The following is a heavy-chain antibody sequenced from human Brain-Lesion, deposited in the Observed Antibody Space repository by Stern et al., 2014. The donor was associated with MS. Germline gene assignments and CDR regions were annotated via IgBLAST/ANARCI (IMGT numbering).Heavy chain of an antibody. J-gene: IGHJ5*02. Sequence: VQLVESGPEVKKPGSSGQVSCKASGGTFGTYPITWLRQAPGKGLEWMGRIIPIFGSPNYAQKFQGRVTITADRSTTTVYMKLSSLKSDDAAVYYCAKDGPALVTNWFDPWGRGTLVTVSS. CDR3: AKDGPALVTNWFDP. CDR1: GGTFGTYP. V-gene: IGHV1-69*06. CDR2: IIPIFGSP. D-gene: IGHD5-18*01.